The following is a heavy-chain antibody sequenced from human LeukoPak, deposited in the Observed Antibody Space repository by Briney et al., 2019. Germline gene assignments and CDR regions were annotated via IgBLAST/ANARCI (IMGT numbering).Heavy chain of an antibody. J-gene: IGHJ4*02. CDR3: AKAPLYYDFWSGYYTWGYFDY. D-gene: IGHD3-3*01. V-gene: IGHV3-23*01. CDR1: GFTFTSYA. Sequence: GGSLRLSCAASGFTFTSYAMSWVRQAPGKGLEWVSSMSGGGGVTYYADSVKGRFTISRDNSKNTLYLQMNSLRAEDTAVYYCAKAPLYYDFWSGYYTWGYFDYWGQGTLVTVSS. CDR2: MSGGGGVT.